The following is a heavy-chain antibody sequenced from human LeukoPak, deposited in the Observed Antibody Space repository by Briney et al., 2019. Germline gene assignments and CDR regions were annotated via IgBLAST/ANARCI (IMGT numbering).Heavy chain of an antibody. Sequence: PGGSLRLSCAASGFTFSSYGMHWVRQAPGKGLEGVAVISYDGSNKYYADSVKGRFTISRDNSKNTLYLQMNSLRAEDTAVYYCAKDYYYGSGSYYNRGYYYYGMDVWGQGTTVTVSS. D-gene: IGHD3-10*01. CDR3: AKDYYYGSGSYYNRGYYYYGMDV. CDR1: GFTFSSYG. V-gene: IGHV3-30*18. CDR2: ISYDGSNK. J-gene: IGHJ6*02.